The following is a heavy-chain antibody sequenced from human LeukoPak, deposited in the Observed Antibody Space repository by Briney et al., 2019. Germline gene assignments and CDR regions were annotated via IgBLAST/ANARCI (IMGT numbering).Heavy chain of an antibody. CDR3: ARVLSSGWYGDY. V-gene: IGHV3-21*01. CDR2: ISSSSSYI. J-gene: IGHJ4*02. D-gene: IGHD6-19*01. Sequence: GGSLRLSCAASGFTFSSHSMNWVRQAPGKGLEWVSSISSSSSYIYYADSVKGRFTISRDNAKISLYLQMNSLRAEDTAVYYCARVLSSGWYGDYWGQGTLVTVSS. CDR1: GFTFSSHS.